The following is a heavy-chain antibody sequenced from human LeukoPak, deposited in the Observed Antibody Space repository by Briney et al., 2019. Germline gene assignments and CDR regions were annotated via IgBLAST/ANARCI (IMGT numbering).Heavy chain of an antibody. D-gene: IGHD2-2*02. CDR2: INDRGST. J-gene: IGHJ4*02. Sequence: SETLSLTCAVHGGSFSGNYWTWIRQPPGKGLEWIGEINDRGSTNYNPSLMSRVIISVDTSKNQFSLNLSSVTAADTAVYFCARVRPFYTVSWRRYFDYWGQGTLVTVSS. V-gene: IGHV4-34*01. CDR1: GGSFSGNY. CDR3: ARVRPFYTVSWRRYFDY.